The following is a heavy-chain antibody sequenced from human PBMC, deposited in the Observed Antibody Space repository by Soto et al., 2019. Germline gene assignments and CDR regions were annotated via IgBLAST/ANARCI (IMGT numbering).Heavy chain of an antibody. D-gene: IGHD6-13*01. CDR3: ARLEWWQQLALDY. CDR2: IYYSEST. J-gene: IGHJ4*02. V-gene: IGHV4-59*08. Sequence: QVQLQESGPGLVKPSETLSLTCTVSGGSISSYYWSWIRQPPGKGLEWIGYIYYSESTNYNPSLKSRVTISVDTSKNQFSLKLSSVTAADTAVYYCARLEWWQQLALDYWGQGTLVTVSS. CDR1: GGSISSYY.